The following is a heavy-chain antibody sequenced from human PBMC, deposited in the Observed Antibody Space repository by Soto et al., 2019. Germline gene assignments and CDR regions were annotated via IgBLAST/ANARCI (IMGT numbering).Heavy chain of an antibody. CDR1: GGSISSSS. Sequence: ETLSLTCTVSGGSISSSSYYWGWIRQPPGKGLEWVSYISSSSSTIYYADSVKGRFTISRDNAKNSLYLQMNSLRAEDTAVYYCEGQGDYCYYHDFWSRGTTVPVSS. CDR2: ISSSSSTI. CDR3: EGQGDYCYYHDF. V-gene: IGHV3-48*01. J-gene: IGHJ6*03.